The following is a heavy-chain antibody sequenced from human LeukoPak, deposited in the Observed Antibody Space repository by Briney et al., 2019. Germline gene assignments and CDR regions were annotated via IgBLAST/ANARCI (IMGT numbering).Heavy chain of an antibody. CDR2: ISYDGSNK. Sequence: GGSLRLSCAASGFTFSSYAMHWVRQAPGKGLEWVAVISYDGSNKYYADSVKGRFTISRDNAKNSLYLQMNSLRAEDTAVYYCARQVQLERLGFGKEGSAFDYWGQGTLVTVSS. CDR3: ARQVQLERLGFGKEGSAFDY. D-gene: IGHD1-1*01. J-gene: IGHJ4*02. V-gene: IGHV3-30*04. CDR1: GFTFSSYA.